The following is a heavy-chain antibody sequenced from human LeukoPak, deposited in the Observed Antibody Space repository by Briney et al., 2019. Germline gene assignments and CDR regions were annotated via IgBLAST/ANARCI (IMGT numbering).Heavy chain of an antibody. CDR3: ARDRYCSGGSCYGWFDP. D-gene: IGHD2-15*01. V-gene: IGHV3-74*01. Sequence: GGSLRLSCAASGFTFSSSWMHWVRQAPGKGLVWVSRINTDGSSTSYADSVKGRFTISRDNAKNTLYLQMNSLRAEDTAVYHCARDRYCSGGSCYGWFDPWGQGTLVTVSS. CDR1: GFTFSSSW. J-gene: IGHJ5*02. CDR2: INTDGSST.